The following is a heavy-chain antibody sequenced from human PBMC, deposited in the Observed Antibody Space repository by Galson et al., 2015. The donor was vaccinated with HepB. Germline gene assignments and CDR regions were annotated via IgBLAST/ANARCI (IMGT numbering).Heavy chain of an antibody. V-gene: IGHV1-69*13. CDR3: ARVLTVANYYYGMDV. D-gene: IGHD5-12*01. J-gene: IGHJ6*02. CDR2: IIPIFGAP. CDR1: GGTFSSYA. Sequence: SVKVSCKASGGTFSSYAISWVRQAPGQGLEWMGGIIPIFGAPNYAQKFQGRVTITADESTSTTYMELSSLRSEDTAVYYCARVLTVANYYYGMDVWGQGTTVTVSS.